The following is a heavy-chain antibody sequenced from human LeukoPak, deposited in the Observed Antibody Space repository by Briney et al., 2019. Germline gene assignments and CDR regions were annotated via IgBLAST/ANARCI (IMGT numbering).Heavy chain of an antibody. CDR1: GFTFSDDA. V-gene: IGHV3-30-3*01. Sequence: GSLRLSCAASGFTFSDDAMHWVRQAPCKGLEWVAVISKDGSDKYYPGSVRGRFTISRDNSKNTIYLQMDSLRAEDTAIYYCARDYWWNYDYWGQGTLVTVSS. CDR3: ARDYWWNYDY. D-gene: IGHD1-7*01. CDR2: ISKDGSDK. J-gene: IGHJ4*02.